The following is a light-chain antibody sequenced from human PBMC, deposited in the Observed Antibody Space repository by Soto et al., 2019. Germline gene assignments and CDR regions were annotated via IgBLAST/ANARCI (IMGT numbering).Light chain of an antibody. CDR1: HSVASN. J-gene: IGKJ2*01. CDR2: GAS. V-gene: IGKV3-15*01. CDR3: QQYHNWPPQYT. Sequence: EIVMTQSPASLSVSPGDGATLSCRASHSVASNVAWYQQKPGQGPRLLIHGASTRAVGVPARFSRSGSGTDFTLTISSLQSEDFAVYYCQQYHNWPPQYTFGQVTTLQIK.